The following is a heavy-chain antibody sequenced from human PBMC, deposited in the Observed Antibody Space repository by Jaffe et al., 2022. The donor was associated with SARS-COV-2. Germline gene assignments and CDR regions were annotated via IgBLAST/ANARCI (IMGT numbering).Heavy chain of an antibody. V-gene: IGHV3-48*01. D-gene: IGHD3-10*01. CDR3: AKWAGSGSFLGPFDH. J-gene: IGHJ4*02. CDR2: ITSSSTTL. Sequence: EVQLVESGGGLVQPGGSLRLSCAASGFTFSSYSMNWVRQAPGKGLEWLSYITSSSTTLYYADSVKGRFTISRDNAKNSLYLQMNSLRAEDTAVYYCAKWAGSGSFLGPFDHWGQGTLVTVSS. CDR1: GFTFSSYS.